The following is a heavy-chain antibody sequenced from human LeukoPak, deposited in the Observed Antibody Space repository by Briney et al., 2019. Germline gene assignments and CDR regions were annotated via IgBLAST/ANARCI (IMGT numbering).Heavy chain of an antibody. D-gene: IGHD6-13*01. CDR2: IRYDGSNK. V-gene: IGHV3-30*02. CDR1: GFTFSSDA. CDR3: AKDDWYCSSWYYLDY. J-gene: IGHJ4*02. Sequence: GGSLRLSCAASGFTFSSDAMDWVRQAPGKGLEWGAFIRYDGSNKYYADSVKGRFTISRDNSKNTLYLKLNTLRAEDTAVNYCAKDDWYCSSWYYLDYWGQGTVIPVS.